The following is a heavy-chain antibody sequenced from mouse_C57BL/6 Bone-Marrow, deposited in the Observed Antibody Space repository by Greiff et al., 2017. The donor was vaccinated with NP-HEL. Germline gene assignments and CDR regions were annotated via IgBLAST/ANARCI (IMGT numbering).Heavy chain of an antibody. CDR2: INPYNGGT. J-gene: IGHJ1*03. CDR3: ARSPAIRAYWYVDV. V-gene: IGHV1-19*01. D-gene: IGHD3-3*01. Sequence: VQLQQSGPVLVKPGASVKMSCKASGYTFTDYYMNWVKQSHGKSLEWIGVINPYNGGTSYKQKFKGKATLTVDKSSSTAYMELNSLTTEDSAVYYCARSPAIRAYWYVDVWGTGTTVTVSS. CDR1: GYTFTDYY.